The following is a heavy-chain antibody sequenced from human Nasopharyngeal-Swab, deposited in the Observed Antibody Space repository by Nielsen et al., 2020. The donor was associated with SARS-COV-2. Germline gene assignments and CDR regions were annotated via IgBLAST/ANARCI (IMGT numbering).Heavy chain of an antibody. J-gene: IGHJ6*02. D-gene: IGHD1-26*01. CDR3: ARDWDGYYYYGMDV. V-gene: IGHV4-59*01. CDR1: GGSITRYF. CDR2: SYYSGST. Sequence: SETLSLTCTVSGGSITRYFWSWIRQPPGKGLDWIGYSYYSGSTNYNPSLKSRVTISVDTSKNQFSLKLSSVTAADTAVYYCARDWDGYYYYGMDVWGQGTTVTVSS.